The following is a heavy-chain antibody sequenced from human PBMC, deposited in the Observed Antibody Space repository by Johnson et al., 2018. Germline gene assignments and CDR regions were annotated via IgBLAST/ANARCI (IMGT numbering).Heavy chain of an antibody. D-gene: IGHD5-18*01. J-gene: IGHJ5*02. V-gene: IGHV1-69*09. CDR3: ARALRGTARP. Sequence: QVQLVESGAEVKKPGSSVKVSCKASGGTFSSYTISWVRQAPGQGLEWMGRIIPILDIANYAQKFQGRVTITADKSTSTAYMELSSLRSEDTGVYYCARALRGTARPWGQGTLVTGSS. CDR1: GGTFSSYT. CDR2: IIPILDIA.